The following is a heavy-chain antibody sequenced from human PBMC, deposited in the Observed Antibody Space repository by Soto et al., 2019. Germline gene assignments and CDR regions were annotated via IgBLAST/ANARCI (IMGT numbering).Heavy chain of an antibody. J-gene: IGHJ4*02. CDR1: GFTFSTFW. V-gene: IGHV3-74*01. Sequence: EVQLVESGGGLVQPGGSLRLSCEASGFTFSTFWMHWVRQGPGKGLVWVSRINSDGSSTNYADSVKGRVTISRDNAKNTLYLQLNSLRPEDTAVYYCARDFEYWGQGTLVTVSS. CDR2: INSDGSST. CDR3: ARDFEY.